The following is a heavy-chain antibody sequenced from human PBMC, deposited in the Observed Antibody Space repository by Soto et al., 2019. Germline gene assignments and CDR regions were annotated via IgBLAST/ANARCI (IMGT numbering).Heavy chain of an antibody. J-gene: IGHJ6*03. CDR2: IIPILGIA. D-gene: IGHD3-3*01. Sequence: QVQLVQSGAEVKKPGSSVKVSCKASGGTFSSYTISWVRQAPGQGLEWMGRIIPILGIANYAQKFQGRVTITADKSTRTAYMELSSLRSEDTAVYYCARGPAHDFWSCYYGVYMDVWGKGTTVTVSS. CDR3: ARGPAHDFWSCYYGVYMDV. CDR1: GGTFSSYT. V-gene: IGHV1-69*02.